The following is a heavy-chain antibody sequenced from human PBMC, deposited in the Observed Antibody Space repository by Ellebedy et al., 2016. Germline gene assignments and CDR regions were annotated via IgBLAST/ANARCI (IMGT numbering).Heavy chain of an antibody. CDR1: GFTFSSYG. CDR2: ISYDGSNK. D-gene: IGHD2-2*01. J-gene: IGHJ4*02. Sequence: GESLKISXAASGFTFSSYGMHWVRQAPGKGLEWVAVISYDGSNKYYADSVKGRFTISRDNSKNTLYLQMNSLRAEDTAVYYCAKLPAADYWGQGTLVTVSS. CDR3: AKLPAADY. V-gene: IGHV3-30*18.